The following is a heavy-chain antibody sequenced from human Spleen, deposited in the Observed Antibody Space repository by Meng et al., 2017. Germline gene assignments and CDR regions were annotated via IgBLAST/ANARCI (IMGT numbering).Heavy chain of an antibody. J-gene: IGHJ3*02. CDR2: ISAFNGNT. D-gene: IGHD6-13*01. CDR3: AREKGYSSSSWFDGFDI. CDR1: GYTFTTYG. Sequence: ASVKVSCKASGYTFTTYGISWVRQAPGQGLEWMGWISAFNGNTVYAQRFQGRLTMTTEISTSTVYMELRSLRSDDTAVYFCAREKGYSSSSWFDGFDIWGQGTKVTVSS. V-gene: IGHV1-18*01.